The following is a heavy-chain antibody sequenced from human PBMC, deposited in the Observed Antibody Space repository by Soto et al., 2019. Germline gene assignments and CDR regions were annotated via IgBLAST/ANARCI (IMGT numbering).Heavy chain of an antibody. J-gene: IGHJ6*02. Sequence: QVQLVQSGAEVKKPGSSVKVSCKASGGTFSSYAISWVRQAPGQGLEWLGGIIPIFGTANYAQKFQGRVKITADESTSTAYRELSSLRSEDTAVYYCARHVPAAGYYYGIDVWGQGTTVTVSS. V-gene: IGHV1-69*12. D-gene: IGHD2-2*01. CDR3: ARHVPAAGYYYGIDV. CDR2: IIPIFGTA. CDR1: GGTFSSYA.